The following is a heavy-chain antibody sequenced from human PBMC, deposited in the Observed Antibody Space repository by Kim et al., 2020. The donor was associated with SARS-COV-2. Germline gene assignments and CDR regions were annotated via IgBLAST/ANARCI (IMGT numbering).Heavy chain of an antibody. J-gene: IGHJ4*02. CDR3: ARDPAAAGLINYFDY. Sequence: SETLSLTCTVSGGSISSSSYYWGWIRQPPGKGLEWIGSIYYSGSTYYNPSLKSRVTISVDTSKNQFSLKLSSVTAADTAVYYCARDPAAAGLINYFDYWGQGTLVTVSS. D-gene: IGHD6-13*01. CDR2: IYYSGST. V-gene: IGHV4-39*07. CDR1: GGSISSSSYY.